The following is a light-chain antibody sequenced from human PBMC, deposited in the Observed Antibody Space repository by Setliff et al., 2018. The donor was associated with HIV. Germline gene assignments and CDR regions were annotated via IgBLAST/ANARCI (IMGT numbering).Light chain of an antibody. J-gene: IGLJ1*01. Sequence: QSVLTQPPSASATPGQKVTIPCSGSSSNIGSNTVNWYQQLPGTAPKLLIYRSNVRPSRVPDRFSGSKSGTSASLAISGLQAEDEADYYCAAWDDSLTGYVFGTGTKVTVL. CDR1: SSNIGSNT. V-gene: IGLV1-44*01. CDR2: RSN. CDR3: AAWDDSLTGYV.